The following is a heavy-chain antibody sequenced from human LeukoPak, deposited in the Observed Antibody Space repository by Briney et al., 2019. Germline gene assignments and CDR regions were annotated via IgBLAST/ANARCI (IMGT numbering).Heavy chain of an antibody. V-gene: IGHV3-48*01. CDR2: ISSSSSTI. Sequence: GGSLRLSCAASGFTFSSYSINWVRQAPGKGLEWVSYISSSSSTIYYADSVKGRFTISRDNAKNSLYLQMNSLRAEDTAVYYCARGGPRGAFDIWGQGTMVTVSS. CDR3: ARGGPRGAFDI. J-gene: IGHJ3*02. CDR1: GFTFSSYS. D-gene: IGHD5-12*01.